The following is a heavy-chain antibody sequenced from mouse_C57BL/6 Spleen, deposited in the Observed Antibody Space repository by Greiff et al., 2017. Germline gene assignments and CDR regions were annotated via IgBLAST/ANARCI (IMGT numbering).Heavy chain of an antibody. CDR1: GYTFTSYD. J-gene: IGHJ2*01. CDR3: ARFRITTVVATLDDY. CDR2: IYPRDGST. V-gene: IGHV1-85*01. Sequence: VQLQQSGPELVKPGASVKLSCKASGYTFTSYDINWVKQRPGQGLEWIGWIYPRDGSTKYNEKFKGKATLTVDTSSSTAYMELHSLTSEDSAVYFCARFRITTVVATLDDYWGQGTTLTVSS. D-gene: IGHD1-1*01.